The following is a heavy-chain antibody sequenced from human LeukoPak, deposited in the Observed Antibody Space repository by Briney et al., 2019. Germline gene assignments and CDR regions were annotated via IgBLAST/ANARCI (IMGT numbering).Heavy chain of an antibody. V-gene: IGHV3-23*01. J-gene: IGHJ4*02. CDR1: GFTFSSYA. CDR2: ISGSGGST. D-gene: IGHD3-3*01. Sequence: GSLRLSCAASGFTFSSYAMSWVRQAPGKGLEWVSAISGSGGSTYYADSVKGRFTISRDNSKNTLYLQMNSLRAEDTAVYYCAKDLRFLEWLFGSFDYWGQGTLVTVSS. CDR3: AKDLRFLEWLFGSFDY.